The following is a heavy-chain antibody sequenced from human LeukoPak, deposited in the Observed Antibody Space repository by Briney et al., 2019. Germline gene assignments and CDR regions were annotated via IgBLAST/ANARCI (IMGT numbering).Heavy chain of an antibody. Sequence: GESLKISCKGSGYSFTSYWIGWVRQMPGKGLEWMGIIYPGDSDTRYSPSFEGQVTISADKSISAAYLQWRSLKASDTAIYYCARLTTATIANYYYMDVWGKGTTVTVSS. CDR1: GYSFTSYW. V-gene: IGHV5-51*01. CDR3: ARLTTATIANYYYMDV. CDR2: IYPGDSDT. D-gene: IGHD4-17*01. J-gene: IGHJ6*03.